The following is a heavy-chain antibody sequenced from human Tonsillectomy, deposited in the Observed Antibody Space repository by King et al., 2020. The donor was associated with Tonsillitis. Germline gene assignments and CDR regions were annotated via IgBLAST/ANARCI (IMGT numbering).Heavy chain of an antibody. CDR2: ISGSGGST. CDR3: AKPFDSSGYYYYYYMDV. CDR1: GFTFSSYA. J-gene: IGHJ6*03. V-gene: IGHV3-23*04. D-gene: IGHD3-22*01. Sequence: VQLVESGGGLVQPGGSLRLSCAGSGFTFSSYAMNWVRQAPGKGLEWVSCISGSGGSTHYADSVKGRFTISRDNSKNTLYLEMNSLRAEDTAVYYCAKPFDSSGYYYYYYMDVWGKGTTVTVSS.